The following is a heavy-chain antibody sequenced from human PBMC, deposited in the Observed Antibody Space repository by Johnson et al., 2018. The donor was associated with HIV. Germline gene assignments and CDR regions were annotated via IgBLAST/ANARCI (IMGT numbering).Heavy chain of an antibody. J-gene: IGHJ3*02. V-gene: IGHV3-9*01. CDR3: AKDSSSWTRGAFDI. Sequence: PGKGLEWVSGISLNSGSIGYADSVKGRFTISRDNAKNSLYLQMNSLRAEDTALYYCAKDSSSWTRGAFDIWGQGTMVTVSS. CDR2: ISLNSGSI. D-gene: IGHD6-13*01.